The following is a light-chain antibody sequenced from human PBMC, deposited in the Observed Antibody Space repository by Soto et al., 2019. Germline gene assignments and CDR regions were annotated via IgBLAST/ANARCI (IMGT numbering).Light chain of an antibody. CDR1: QSVSSN. V-gene: IGKV3-15*01. Sequence: EIVMTQSPATLSVSPGERATLSCRASQSVSSNLAWYQQKPGQAPRLLIYDSSTRATGIPSSFSGSQSGTEFTLTISSLQSEDYAVYYCQQYHKWPQTFGQGNKVEIK. J-gene: IGKJ1*01. CDR3: QQYHKWPQT. CDR2: DSS.